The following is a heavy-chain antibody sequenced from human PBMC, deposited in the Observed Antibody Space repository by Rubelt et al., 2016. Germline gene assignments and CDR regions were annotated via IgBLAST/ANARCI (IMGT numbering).Heavy chain of an antibody. CDR2: ISHDGTSK. CDR3: AKSPDYYFYGMDV. J-gene: IGHJ6*02. V-gene: IGHV3-30*17. Sequence: GGGPEWVAVISHDGTSKAYADSVEGRFTVSRDSSKNTVYLQMNSLSAEDTAVYYCAKSPDYYFYGMDVWGQGTTVTVSS.